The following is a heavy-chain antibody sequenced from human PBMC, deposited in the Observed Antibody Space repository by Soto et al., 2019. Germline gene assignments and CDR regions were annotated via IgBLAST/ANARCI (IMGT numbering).Heavy chain of an antibody. J-gene: IGHJ4*02. CDR1: GFTFSSYS. Sequence: GGSLRLSCAASGFTFSSYSMNWVRQAPGKGLEWVSSISSSSSYIYYADSVKGRFTISRDNAKNSLYLQMNSLRAEDTAVYYCARVGGSGYGDYVERPDDYWGQGTLVTVSS. D-gene: IGHD4-17*01. CDR2: ISSSSSYI. CDR3: ARVGGSGYGDYVERPDDY. V-gene: IGHV3-21*01.